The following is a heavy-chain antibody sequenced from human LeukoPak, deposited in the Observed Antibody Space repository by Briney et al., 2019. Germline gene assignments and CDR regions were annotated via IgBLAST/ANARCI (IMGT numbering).Heavy chain of an antibody. CDR1: GFTFTSYG. J-gene: IGHJ1*01. Sequence: GGSLRLSCAASGFTFTSYGMHWVRQAPGKGLEWVAAISYDENNRNYADSVKGRFTISRDNAKNSLYLQMNSLRAEDTAVYYCARDGHYDILTGYFQDWGQGTLVTVSS. CDR3: ARDGHYDILTGYFQD. CDR2: ISYDENNR. D-gene: IGHD3-9*01. V-gene: IGHV3-30*03.